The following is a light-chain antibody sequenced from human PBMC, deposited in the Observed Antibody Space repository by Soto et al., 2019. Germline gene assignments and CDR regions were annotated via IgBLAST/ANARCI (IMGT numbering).Light chain of an antibody. CDR3: QQRSNWPLT. J-gene: IGKJ4*01. Sequence: EIVLTQSPATLSLSPGERATLSCRASQSVSSYLAWYQQKPGQAPRLLIYDASNRATGIPARVSGSGSGTDFTLTISSLEPEDFAVYYGQQRSNWPLTFGVGTKVEIK. CDR2: DAS. CDR1: QSVSSY. V-gene: IGKV3-11*01.